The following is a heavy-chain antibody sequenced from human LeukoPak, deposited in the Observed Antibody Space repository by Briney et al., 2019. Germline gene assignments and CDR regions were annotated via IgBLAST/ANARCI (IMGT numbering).Heavy chain of an antibody. CDR3: AREPDTFGYYYGMDV. CDR2: XYSGGST. V-gene: IGHV3-53*01. D-gene: IGHD5-18*01. J-gene: IGHJ6*02. Sequence: GGSLRLSCAASGFTVSSNYMSWVRQAPGKGLXXXXXXYSGGSTYYADSVKGRFTISRDDSKNTLYLQMNSLRAEDTAVYYCAREPDTFGYYYGMDVWGQGTTVTVSS. CDR1: GFTVSSNY.